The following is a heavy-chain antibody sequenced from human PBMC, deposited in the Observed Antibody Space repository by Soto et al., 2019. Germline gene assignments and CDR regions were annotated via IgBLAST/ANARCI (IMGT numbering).Heavy chain of an antibody. D-gene: IGHD2-15*01. CDR1: GFTFSSYS. CDR3: AREVVVAATHYYYGMDV. J-gene: IGHJ6*02. CDR2: ISSSSSYI. V-gene: IGHV3-21*01. Sequence: EVQLVESGGGLVKPGGSLRLSCAASGFTFSSYSMNWVRQAPGKGLEWVSSISSSSSYIYYADSVKGRFTISRDNAKNSLYLQTNSLRAEETAVYYCAREVVVAATHYYYGMDVWGQGTTVTVSS.